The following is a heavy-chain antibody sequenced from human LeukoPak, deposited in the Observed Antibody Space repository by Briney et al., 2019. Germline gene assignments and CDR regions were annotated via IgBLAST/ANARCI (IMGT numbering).Heavy chain of an antibody. Sequence: PSETLSLTCTVSGGSISSYYWSWIRQPPGKGLEWIGYIYYSGSTNYNTSLKGRVTISVDTSKNQFSLKLSSVTAADTAVYYCARDRDYYGSGSYYVGWFDPWGQGTLVTVSS. D-gene: IGHD3-10*01. J-gene: IGHJ5*02. CDR2: IYYSGST. V-gene: IGHV4-59*01. CDR1: GGSISSYY. CDR3: ARDRDYYGSGSYYVGWFDP.